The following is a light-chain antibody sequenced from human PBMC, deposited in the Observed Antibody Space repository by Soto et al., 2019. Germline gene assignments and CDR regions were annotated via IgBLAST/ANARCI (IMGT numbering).Light chain of an antibody. J-gene: IGLJ1*01. CDR1: SSDVGSYNL. CDR3: CSYAGFTPYV. CDR2: EGT. Sequence: QSALTQPASVSGSLGQSITISCTGTSSDVGSYNLVSWYQHHPGKAPKLLIFEGTKRPSGISNRFSGSKSGNTASLAISGLRAEDEAVYHCCSYAGFTPYVFGTGTKLTVL. V-gene: IGLV2-23*01.